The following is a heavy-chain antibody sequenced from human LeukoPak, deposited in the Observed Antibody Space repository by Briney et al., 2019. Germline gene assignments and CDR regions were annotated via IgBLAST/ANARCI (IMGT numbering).Heavy chain of an antibody. V-gene: IGHV1-69*06. CDR2: IIPIFGTA. D-gene: IGHD5-18*01. Sequence: ASVKVSCKASGGTFSSYAISWVRQAPGQGLEWMGGIIPIFGTANYAQKFQGRVTITADKSTSTAYMELSSLRSEDTAVYYCARVGGYSYGYGFDPWGQGTLVTVSS. CDR1: GGTFSSYA. J-gene: IGHJ5*02. CDR3: ARVGGYSYGYGFDP.